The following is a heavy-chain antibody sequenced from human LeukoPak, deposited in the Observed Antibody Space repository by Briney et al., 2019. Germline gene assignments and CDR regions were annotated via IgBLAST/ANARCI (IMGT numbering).Heavy chain of an antibody. V-gene: IGHV3-7*01. Sequence: GGSLRLSCTASGFTFGDYAMSWVRQAPGKGLECGANINQDGSEKYYVDSVRGRFTISRDKAKNSLYLQMNSLRAEDTAVYYCARDKSSSWYPSFDYWGQGTLVTVSS. D-gene: IGHD6-13*01. CDR2: INQDGSEK. J-gene: IGHJ4*02. CDR3: ARDKSSSWYPSFDY. CDR1: GFTFGDYA.